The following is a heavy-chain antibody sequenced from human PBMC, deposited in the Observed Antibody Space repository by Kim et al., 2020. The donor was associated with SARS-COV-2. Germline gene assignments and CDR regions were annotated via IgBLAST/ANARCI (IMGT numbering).Heavy chain of an antibody. CDR2: IYHSGTA. V-gene: IGHV4-30-4*01. CDR3: ARGGDGHKSYFYYGMDV. D-gene: IGHD3-3*01. J-gene: IGHJ6*02. CDR1: VASINDIDFY. Sequence: SETLSLTCAVSVASINDIDFYWNWVRQPPGKGLEWIGYIYHSGTAYYNPSLKSRALISVDTSRNQLSLNLESVTAADTAEYYCARGGDGHKSYFYYGMDVWGQGTTVTVSS.